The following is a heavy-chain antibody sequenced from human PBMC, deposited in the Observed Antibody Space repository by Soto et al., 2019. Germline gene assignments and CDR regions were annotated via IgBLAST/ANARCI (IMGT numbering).Heavy chain of an antibody. Sequence: PGGSLRLSCAASGFTFSNDWMHWVRQAPGKGLEWVSRINADGGSTHYADSVRGRFTISRDNAKNTLFLQLNSLRVEDTAIYYCIKVLTRGVGVPRFYFDSWGQGTLVTAPQ. D-gene: IGHD3-9*01. CDR2: INADGGST. CDR3: IKVLTRGVGVPRFYFDS. CDR1: GFTFSNDW. J-gene: IGHJ4*02. V-gene: IGHV3-74*01.